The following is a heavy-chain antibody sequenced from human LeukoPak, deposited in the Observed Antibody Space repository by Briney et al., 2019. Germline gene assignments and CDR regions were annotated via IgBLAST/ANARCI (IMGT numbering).Heavy chain of an antibody. CDR3: ARDPLGVLSYFDY. J-gene: IGHJ4*02. CDR2: IWYDGSNR. V-gene: IGHV3-33*01. D-gene: IGHD3-16*01. Sequence: GGSLRLSCAASGFIFSYYGMHWVRQAPGKGLEWVAVIWYDGSNRYYADSLKGRFTISRDNSKNTLYLQMDSLTADDTAVYYCARDPLGVLSYFDYWGQGTLVTVS. CDR1: GFIFSYYG.